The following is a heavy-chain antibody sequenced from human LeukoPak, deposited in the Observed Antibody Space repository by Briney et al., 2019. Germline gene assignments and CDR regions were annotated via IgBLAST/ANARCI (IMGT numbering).Heavy chain of an antibody. V-gene: IGHV4-31*03. CDR3: ATALRAGYSYRYLDY. J-gene: IGHJ4*02. D-gene: IGHD5-18*01. CDR1: GGSISSGGYY. Sequence: SQTLSLTCTVSGGSISSGGYYWSWIRQHPGKGLEWIGYIYYSGSTYYNPSLKSRVTISVDTSKNQFSLKLSSVTAADTAVYYCATALRAGYSYRYLDYWGQGTLVTVSS. CDR2: IYYSGST.